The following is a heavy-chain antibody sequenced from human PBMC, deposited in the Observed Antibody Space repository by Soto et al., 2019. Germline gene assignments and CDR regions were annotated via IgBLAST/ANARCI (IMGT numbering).Heavy chain of an antibody. D-gene: IGHD3-22*01. J-gene: IGHJ3*02. CDR2: INSDGRST. CDR3: ARGGDYYDSAGAFDI. CDR1: GFTFSGYW. V-gene: IGHV3-74*01. Sequence: GGSLRLSCAASGFTFSGYWMHWVRQAPGKGLVLVSRINSDGRSTSYADSVKGRFIIYRDNTKNTLYVQMNSLRSEDTAVYYCARGGDYYDSAGAFDIWCQGTMVTVSS.